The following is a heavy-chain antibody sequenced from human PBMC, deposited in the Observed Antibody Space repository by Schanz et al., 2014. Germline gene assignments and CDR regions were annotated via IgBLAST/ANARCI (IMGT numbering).Heavy chain of an antibody. J-gene: IGHJ6*02. V-gene: IGHV3-21*01. CDR1: GFTFSIYG. CDR3: AKDRAAGYYDSGMSYYYYGMDV. Sequence: EVQLLESGGGLVQPGGSLRLSCAASGFTFSIYGMSWVRQAPGKGLEWVSSISSSSSYISYADSVKGRFTISRDNAKNSLYLQMNSLRAEDTAVYYCAKDRAAGYYDSGMSYYYYGMDVWGQGTTDTVSS. CDR2: ISSSSSYI. D-gene: IGHD3-10*01.